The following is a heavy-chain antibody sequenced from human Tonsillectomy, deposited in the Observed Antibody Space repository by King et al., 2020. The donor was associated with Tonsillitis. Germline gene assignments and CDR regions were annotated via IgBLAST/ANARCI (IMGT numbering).Heavy chain of an antibody. V-gene: IGHV3-23*04. CDR1: GFTFSSYA. D-gene: IGHD6-19*01. CDR3: AKAPQPGGRKFSFCIAVAAT. CDR2: ISGSAAGT. Sequence: VQLVESGGGLVQPGGSLRLSCAASGFTFSSYAMSWVRQAPGKGLECVSAISGSAAGTHYADSVKGRFTISSDNSKNTLYLQMNSLRAEDTAVYYCAKAPQPGGRKFSFCIAVAATWGQGTLVTVSS. J-gene: IGHJ5*02.